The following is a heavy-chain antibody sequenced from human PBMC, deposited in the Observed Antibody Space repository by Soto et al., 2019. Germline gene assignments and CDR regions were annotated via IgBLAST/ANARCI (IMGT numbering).Heavy chain of an antibody. CDR3: AKAVAGKYYFDY. CDR1: GCTFSSYA. CDR2: ISGSGGST. D-gene: IGHD6-19*01. J-gene: IGHJ4*02. Sequence: SLRLSSAASGCTFSSYALSWVRQAPGKGLEWVSAISGSGGSTYYADSVKGRFTISRDNSKNTLYLQMNSLRAEDTAVYYCAKAVAGKYYFDYWGQGTLVTVSS. V-gene: IGHV3-23*01.